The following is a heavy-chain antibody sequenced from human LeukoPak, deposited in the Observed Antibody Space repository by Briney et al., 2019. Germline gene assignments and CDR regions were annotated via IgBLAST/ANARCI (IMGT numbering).Heavy chain of an antibody. CDR2: IYYSGST. J-gene: IGHJ4*02. CDR3: ARVPPLDYGEGDY. CDR1: GGSISSGGYY. Sequence: PSQTLSLTCTVSGGSISSGGYYWRWIRQHPGKGLEWIGYIYYSGSTYYNPSLKSRVTISVDTSKNQFSLKLSSVTAADTAVYYCARVPPLDYGEGDYWGQGTLVTVSS. V-gene: IGHV4-31*03. D-gene: IGHD4-17*01.